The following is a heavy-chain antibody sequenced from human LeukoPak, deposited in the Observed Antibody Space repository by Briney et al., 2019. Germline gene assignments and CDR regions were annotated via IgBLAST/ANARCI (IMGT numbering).Heavy chain of an antibody. J-gene: IGHJ4*02. Sequence: PGGSLRLSCAASGFTFSSYAVTWVRQAPGKGLEWVSAFSGSAGTTYYADSVKGRFTISRDNSKNTLYLQMNSLKAEDTAVYYCARGVWFGESWAGYWGQGTLVTVSS. CDR3: ARGVWFGESWAGY. V-gene: IGHV3-23*01. D-gene: IGHD3-10*01. CDR1: GFTFSSYA. CDR2: FSGSAGTT.